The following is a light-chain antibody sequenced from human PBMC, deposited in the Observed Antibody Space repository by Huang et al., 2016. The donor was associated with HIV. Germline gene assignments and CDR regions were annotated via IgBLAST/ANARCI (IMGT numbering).Light chain of an antibody. Sequence: EIVLTQSPATLSVSPGERATLSCRASQSVGSDLAWYQHRPGQAPRPLIYSASTRATGIPARCSGSGYGTDFILTVSSLQSEDFALYYCQQYRDWPPYTFGQGTKLEIK. V-gene: IGKV3-15*01. CDR3: QQYRDWPPYT. J-gene: IGKJ2*01. CDR2: SAS. CDR1: QSVGSD.